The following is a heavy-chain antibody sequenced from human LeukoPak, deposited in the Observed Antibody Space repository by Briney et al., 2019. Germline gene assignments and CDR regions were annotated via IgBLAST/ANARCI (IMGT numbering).Heavy chain of an antibody. CDR3: ARDKGLAAASHWYFDL. Sequence: SETLSLTCTVSGGSISSYYWSWIRQPPGKGLEWIGYIYYSGSANYNPSLKSRVTISVDTSKNQFSLKLSSVTAADTAVYYCARDKGLAAASHWYFDLWGRGTLVTVSS. V-gene: IGHV4-59*01. J-gene: IGHJ2*01. CDR2: IYYSGSA. CDR1: GGSISSYY. D-gene: IGHD6-13*01.